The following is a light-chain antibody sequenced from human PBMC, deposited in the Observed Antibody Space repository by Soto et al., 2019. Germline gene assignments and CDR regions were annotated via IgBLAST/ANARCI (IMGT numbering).Light chain of an antibody. CDR1: SSDVGGYNY. CDR2: DVS. Sequence: QTASVSGSPGQSITISCTGTSSDVGGYNYVSWYQQHPGKAPKFMIYDVSNRPSGVSNRFSGSKSGNTASLTISGLQAEDEADYYCCSYTTSNTRQIVFGTGTKVTVL. CDR3: CSYTTSNTRQIV. V-gene: IGLV2-14*01. J-gene: IGLJ1*01.